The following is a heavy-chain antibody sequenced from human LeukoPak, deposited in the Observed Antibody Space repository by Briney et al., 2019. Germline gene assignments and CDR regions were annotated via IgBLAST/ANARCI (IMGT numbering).Heavy chain of an antibody. CDR3: ASGSVYREITVAADY. Sequence: GGSLRLSCAATGFTFSSFSMHWVRQAPGKGLEWVAIISYDGTNKYYADSVKGRFTISRDNSKNTLYVQMNSLRVEDTAVYYCASGSVYREITVAADYWGQGTLVTVSS. V-gene: IGHV3-30*03. CDR1: GFTFSSFS. J-gene: IGHJ4*02. CDR2: ISYDGTNK. D-gene: IGHD6-19*01.